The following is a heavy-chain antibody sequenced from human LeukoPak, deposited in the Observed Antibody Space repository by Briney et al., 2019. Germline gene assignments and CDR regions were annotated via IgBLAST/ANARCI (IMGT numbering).Heavy chain of an antibody. J-gene: IGHJ4*02. CDR2: IIYSGGAT. Sequence: PGGSLRLSCAASGFTFSRSAMTWVRPGPGTRLEFVGSIIYSGGATYYADSVKGRFTISRDNSKNTLYLQMNSLRAEDTALYYCAKDGLYYDGSEHVYYFDSWGQGTLVTVSS. CDR1: GFTFSRSA. CDR3: AKDGLYYDGSEHVYYFDS. V-gene: IGHV3-23*01. D-gene: IGHD3-22*01.